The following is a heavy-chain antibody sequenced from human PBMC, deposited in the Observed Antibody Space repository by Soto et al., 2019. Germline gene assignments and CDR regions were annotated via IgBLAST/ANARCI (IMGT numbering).Heavy chain of an antibody. J-gene: IGHJ4*02. D-gene: IGHD3-10*01. V-gene: IGHV4-59*11. CDR1: GGSISGHY. CDR2: VYYSGST. Sequence: QVRLQESGPGLVKPSETLSLTCVVSGGSISGHYWSWIRQPPGKGLVWIGYVYYSGSTNYNPSLKSRVTMSVDTTKNQFSLKVRSVTAADTAVYYCARTGVDFYFDFWGQGTLVTVSS. CDR3: ARTGVDFYFDF.